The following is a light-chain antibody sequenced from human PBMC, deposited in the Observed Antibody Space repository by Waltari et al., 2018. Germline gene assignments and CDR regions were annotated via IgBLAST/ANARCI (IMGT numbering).Light chain of an antibody. V-gene: IGLV3-21*01. Sequence: SYDVTQPRSVSVSPGQTVRITCGGERIGSKNVHWYQQKPLQAPLLDIYYDDRRPSGIPDLCSGSNSGNTATLIISGVEAGDEADYYCQVWDSRTDHWIFGGGTRLTVL. CDR1: RIGSKN. J-gene: IGLJ2*01. CDR2: YDD. CDR3: QVWDSRTDHWI.